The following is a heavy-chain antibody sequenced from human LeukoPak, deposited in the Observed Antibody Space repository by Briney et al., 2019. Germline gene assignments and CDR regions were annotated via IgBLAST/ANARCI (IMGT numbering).Heavy chain of an antibody. D-gene: IGHD3-10*01. Sequence: GGSLRLSCAASGFTFSSYSMNWVRQAPGKGLERVSSISSSSVYIYYADSVKGRFTISRDNAKNSLYLQMNSLRAEDTAVYYCARDGGLLSGEYYFDYWGQGTLVTVSS. CDR3: ARDGGLLSGEYYFDY. CDR1: GFTFSSYS. V-gene: IGHV3-21*01. J-gene: IGHJ4*02. CDR2: ISSSSVYI.